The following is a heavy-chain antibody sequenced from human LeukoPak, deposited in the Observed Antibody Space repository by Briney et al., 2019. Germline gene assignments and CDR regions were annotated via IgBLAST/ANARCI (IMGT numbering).Heavy chain of an antibody. CDR2: IYYSGST. J-gene: IGHJ3*02. Sequence: SETLSLTCTVSGGSISSSSYYWGWIRQPPGKGLEWIGSIYYSGSTYYNPSLKSRVTISVDTSKNQFSLKLSSVTAADTAVYYCAREVPGVVVITSGDHDAFDIWGQGTMVTVSS. CDR3: AREVPGVVVITSGDHDAFDI. CDR1: GGSISSSSYY. V-gene: IGHV4-39*02. D-gene: IGHD3-22*01.